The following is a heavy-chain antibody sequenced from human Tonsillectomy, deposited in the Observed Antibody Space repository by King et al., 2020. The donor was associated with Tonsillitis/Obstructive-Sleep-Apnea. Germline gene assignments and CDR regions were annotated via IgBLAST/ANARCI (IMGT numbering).Heavy chain of an antibody. CDR3: AQGASLIDWSLNYYYYMDV. CDR2: IYHSGST. CDR1: GGSISSSNW. J-gene: IGHJ6*03. Sequence: VQLQESGPGLVKPSGTLSLTCAVSGGSISSSNWWSWVRQPPGKGLEWIGEIYHSGSTNYNTSLKSRVTISVDKSKNQFSLKLSSVTAADTAVYYCAQGASLIDWSLNYYYYMDVWGKGTTDTVSS. D-gene: IGHD3-9*01. V-gene: IGHV4-4*02.